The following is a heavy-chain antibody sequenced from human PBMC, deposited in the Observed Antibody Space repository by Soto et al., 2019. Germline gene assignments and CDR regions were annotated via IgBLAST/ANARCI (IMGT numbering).Heavy chain of an antibody. CDR1: GGSFSGYY. D-gene: IGHD6-13*01. CDR3: ARLGYSSSCV. J-gene: IGHJ6*02. CDR2: INHSGST. V-gene: IGHV4-34*01. Sequence: QVQLQQWGAGLLKPSETLSLTCAVYGGSFSGYYWSWIRQPPGKGLEWIGEINHSGSTNYNPSLKSRVTISVDTSKNQFSLKLSSVTAADTAVYYCARLGYSSSCVWGQGTTVTVSS.